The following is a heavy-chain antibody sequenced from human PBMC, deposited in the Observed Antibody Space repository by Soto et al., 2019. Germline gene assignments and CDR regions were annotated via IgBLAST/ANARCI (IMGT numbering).Heavy chain of an antibody. CDR3: AKDRGAMGASTHFDY. J-gene: IGHJ4*02. D-gene: IGHD1-26*01. Sequence: GGSLRISCAASGFTFSSYVMHWVRQAPGKGLEWVAVIAYDGSSKYYSDSVKGRFTISRDNSKNTLFLQMNSLRVEDTAVYYCAKDRGAMGASTHFDYWGQGALVTVSS. CDR1: GFTFSSYV. CDR2: IAYDGSSK. V-gene: IGHV3-30*18.